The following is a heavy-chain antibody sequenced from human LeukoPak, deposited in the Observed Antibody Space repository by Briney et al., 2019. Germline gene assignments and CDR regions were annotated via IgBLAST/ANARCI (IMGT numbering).Heavy chain of an antibody. Sequence: GGSLRLSCAASGFTFSSYAMSWVRQAPGKGLEWVSAISGGGDNTYYADSVRGRLTVSRDNSKNTLYVQMTSLRAEDTAVYYCAREDIPMVLSLDHWGRGTLVTVSS. J-gene: IGHJ4*02. V-gene: IGHV3-23*01. CDR2: ISGGGDNT. CDR3: AREDIPMVLSLDH. D-gene: IGHD3-10*01. CDR1: GFTFSSYA.